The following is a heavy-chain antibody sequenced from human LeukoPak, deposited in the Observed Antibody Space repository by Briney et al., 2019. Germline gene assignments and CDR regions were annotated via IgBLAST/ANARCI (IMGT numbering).Heavy chain of an antibody. CDR1: LFTFGPYA. J-gene: IGHJ4*02. CDR3: ANPQPPEGVATGFDY. V-gene: IGHV3-23*01. D-gene: IGHD2-2*01. Sequence: GGALTLSYVASLFTFGPYAMSWVRLAPGKGLEWISDISDSGGSTYYADSPQGRFSVSSDNSKNTLYLQMNILSAEDTAVDYCANPQPPEGVATGFDYWGQGTLVTVSS. CDR2: ISDSGGST.